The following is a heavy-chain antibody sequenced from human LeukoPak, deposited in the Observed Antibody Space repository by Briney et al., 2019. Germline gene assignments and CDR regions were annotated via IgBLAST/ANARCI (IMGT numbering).Heavy chain of an antibody. J-gene: IGHJ4*02. CDR3: ASGADYYNSSGLDY. V-gene: IGHV4-31*03. CDR1: GGSISSGGYY. D-gene: IGHD3-22*01. CDR2: IYYSGST. Sequence: SQTLSLTCTVSGGSISSGGYYWSWIRQHPGKGLEWIGYIYYSGSTYYNPSLKSRVTISVDTSKNQFSLKLSSVTAADTAVHYCASGADYYNSSGLDYWGQGTLVTVSS.